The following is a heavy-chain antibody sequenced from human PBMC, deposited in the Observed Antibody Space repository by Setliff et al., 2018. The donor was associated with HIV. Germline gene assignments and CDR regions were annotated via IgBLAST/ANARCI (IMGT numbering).Heavy chain of an antibody. V-gene: IGHV4-39*01. D-gene: IGHD2-2*01. CDR2: VYYSGST. CDR1: GGSISSSGPGYY. Sequence: PSETLSLTCTVSGGSISSSGPGYYWGWVRQAPGGGREWIGSVYYSGSTYYNPSLKSRITISVDTSKNQFSLRLSSVTAADTAVYYCARQGLVLVPASIDWRLPPSPIDYWGQGALVTVSS. CDR3: ARQGLVLVPASIDWRLPPSPIDY. J-gene: IGHJ4*02.